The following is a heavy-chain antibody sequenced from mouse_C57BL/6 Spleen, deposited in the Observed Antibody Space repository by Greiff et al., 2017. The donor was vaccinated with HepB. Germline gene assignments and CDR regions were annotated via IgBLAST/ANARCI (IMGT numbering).Heavy chain of an antibody. CDR3: ASIYSPDY. J-gene: IGHJ2*01. D-gene: IGHD1-1*01. CDR2: IYPRDGST. CDR1: GYTFTSYD. V-gene: IGHV1-85*01. Sequence: VKLVESGPELVKPGASVKLSCKASGYTFTSYDINWVKQRPGQGLEWIGWIYPRDGSTKYNEKFKGKATLTVDTSSSTAYMELHSLTSEDSAVYFCASIYSPDYWGQVTTLTVSS.